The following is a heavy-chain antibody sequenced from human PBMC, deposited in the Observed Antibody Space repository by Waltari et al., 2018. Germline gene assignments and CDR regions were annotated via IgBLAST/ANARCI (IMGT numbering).Heavy chain of an antibody. J-gene: IGHJ3*02. CDR3: ARAITMVRGKIPYVAFDI. D-gene: IGHD3-10*01. V-gene: IGHV1-3*03. CDR2: INAGNGNT. CDR1: GYTFTSYA. Sequence: QVQLVQSGAEVKKPGASVKVSCKASGYTFTSYAMHWVRQAPGQRLEWMGWINAGNGNTKYSQEFQGRVTITRDTSASTAYMELSSLRSEDMAVYYCARAITMVRGKIPYVAFDIWGQGTMVTVSS.